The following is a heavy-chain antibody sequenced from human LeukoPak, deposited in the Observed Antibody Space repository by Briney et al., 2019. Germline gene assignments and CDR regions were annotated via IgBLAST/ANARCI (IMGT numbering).Heavy chain of an antibody. D-gene: IGHD2-21*01. CDR3: TKHTRHIYDDSKLWPGATDI. CDR1: GDSISGFH. V-gene: IGHV4-59*08. CDR2: IYSTGNS. Sequence: SETLSLTCAVSGDSISGFHWSWIRQSPGKGLESIGYIYSTGNSYYNPSLNTRVTMSVDTSKNRFSLRLTSVTAADTAIYYCTKHTRHIYDDSKLWPGATDIWGQGPTVTVSS. J-gene: IGHJ3*02.